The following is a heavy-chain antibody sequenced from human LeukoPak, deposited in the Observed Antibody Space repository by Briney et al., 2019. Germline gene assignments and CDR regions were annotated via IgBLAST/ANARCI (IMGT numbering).Heavy chain of an antibody. CDR2: ISGGGETT. D-gene: IGHD3-16*01. CDR3: ARDRGGGKPFDY. V-gene: IGHV3-48*03. Sequence: GGSLRLSCAAPGFTFNSYEMNWVRQAPGKGLEWVSYISGGGETTYYADSVKGRFTIFRDNTKNSLFLQMNSLRAEDTAVYYCARDRGGGKPFDYWGQGTLVTVSS. CDR1: GFTFNSYE. J-gene: IGHJ4*02.